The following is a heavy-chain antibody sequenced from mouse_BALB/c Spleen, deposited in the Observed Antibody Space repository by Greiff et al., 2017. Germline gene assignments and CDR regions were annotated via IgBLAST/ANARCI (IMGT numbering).Heavy chain of an antibody. Sequence: EVHLVESGGGLVKPGGSLKLSCAASGFTFSSYAMSWVRQTPEKRLEWVASISSGGSTYYPDSVKGRFTISRDNARNILYLQMSSLRSEDTAMYYCARGTTTFSYWGQGTLVTVSA. D-gene: IGHD1-1*01. V-gene: IGHV5-6-5*01. CDR2: ISSGGST. J-gene: IGHJ3*01. CDR3: ARGTTTFSY. CDR1: GFTFSSYA.